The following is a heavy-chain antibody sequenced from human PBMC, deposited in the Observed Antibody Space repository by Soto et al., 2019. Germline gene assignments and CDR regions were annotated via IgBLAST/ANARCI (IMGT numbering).Heavy chain of an antibody. Sequence: EVQVVETGGGLIQPGGSLRLSCAVSGFTVSSNYMSWVRQPPGKGPEWVSDIYRGGSTYYADSVKGRFTISRDNSKNTLYLQMNSLRAEDTAVYYCARERDGHNPNWFDLWGQGTLVTVSS. CDR3: ARERDGHNPNWFDL. V-gene: IGHV3-53*02. D-gene: IGHD2-8*01. J-gene: IGHJ5*02. CDR2: IYRGGST. CDR1: GFTVSSNY.